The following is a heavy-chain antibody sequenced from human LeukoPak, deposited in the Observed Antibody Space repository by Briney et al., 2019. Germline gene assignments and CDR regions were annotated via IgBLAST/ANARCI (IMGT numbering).Heavy chain of an antibody. Sequence: EGSLRLSCAASGFIFDDYGMSWVRQAPGKGLEWVSGINWNGGSTGYADSVKGRFTISRDNAKNSLYLQMNSLRAEDTALYYCARFNGDYYRIDYWGLGTLVTVSS. J-gene: IGHJ4*02. D-gene: IGHD4-17*01. CDR3: ARFNGDYYRIDY. V-gene: IGHV3-20*04. CDR1: GFIFDDYG. CDR2: INWNGGST.